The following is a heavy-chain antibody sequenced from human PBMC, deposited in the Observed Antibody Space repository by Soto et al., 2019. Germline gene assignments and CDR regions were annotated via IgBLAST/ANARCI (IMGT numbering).Heavy chain of an antibody. Sequence: GGSLRLSCAASGFTFSSYEMNWVRQAPGKGLEWVSYISSSGSTIYYADSVKGRFTISRDNAKNSLYLQMNSMRAEDTAVYYCARDPTPSMITIFGVVIPDAYAGMDVWGQGTTVTVSS. CDR2: ISSSGSTI. CDR3: ARDPTPSMITIFGVVIPDAYAGMDV. V-gene: IGHV3-48*03. D-gene: IGHD3-3*01. J-gene: IGHJ6*02. CDR1: GFTFSSYE.